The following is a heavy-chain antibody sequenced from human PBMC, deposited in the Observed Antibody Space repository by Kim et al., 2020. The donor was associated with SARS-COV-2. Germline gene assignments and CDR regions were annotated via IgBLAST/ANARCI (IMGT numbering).Heavy chain of an antibody. CDR1: GYSFIDYY. Sequence: ASVKVSCKASGYSFIDYYMDWVRQAPGQGLEWMGWINPNSGVTKYAQKFQGRVTMTRDTSITTAYMELTRLTSDDTAVYYCVKVAIPVAGVPGYFQRWGQDTLVTVSS. D-gene: IGHD6-19*01. J-gene: IGHJ1*01. CDR3: VKVAIPVAGVPGYFQR. CDR2: INPNSGVT. V-gene: IGHV1-2*02.